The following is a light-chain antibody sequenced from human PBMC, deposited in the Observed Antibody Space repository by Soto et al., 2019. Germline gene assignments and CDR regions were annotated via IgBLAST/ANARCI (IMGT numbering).Light chain of an antibody. CDR1: QSVSSN. V-gene: IGKV3-15*01. CDR3: QQYNNWLFT. Sequence: EIVMTQSPATLSVSPGERATLSCRASQSVSSNLAWYQQKPGQAPRLLIYGASTRATGIPARFSGSGSGTEFTITISSLQSEDVAVYYCQQYNNWLFTFGPGTKVDIK. J-gene: IGKJ3*01. CDR2: GAS.